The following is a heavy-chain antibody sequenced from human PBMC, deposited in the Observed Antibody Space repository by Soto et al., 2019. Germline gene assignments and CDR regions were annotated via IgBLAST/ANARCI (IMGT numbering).Heavy chain of an antibody. Sequence: QVQLVESGGGVVQPGRSLRLSCAASGFTFSSYGMHWVRQAPGKGLEWVAVISYDGSNKYYADSVKGRFTISRHNSKNTLYLQMNSLRAEDTAVYYCAKGYCSSTSCYAHYYGMDVWGQGTTVTVSS. CDR3: AKGYCSSTSCYAHYYGMDV. CDR1: GFTFSSYG. CDR2: ISYDGSNK. D-gene: IGHD2-2*01. V-gene: IGHV3-30*18. J-gene: IGHJ6*02.